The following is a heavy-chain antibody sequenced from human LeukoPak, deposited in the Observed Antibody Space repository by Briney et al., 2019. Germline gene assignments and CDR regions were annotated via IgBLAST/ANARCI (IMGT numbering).Heavy chain of an antibody. CDR2: ISSGSSTI. CDR1: GFIFSSYN. Sequence: GGSLRLSCAASGFIFSSYNMNWVRQAPGKGLEWVSYISSGSSTIYYADSVRGRFTISRDNAKNSLYLQMSSLRAEDTAVYYCARDLPTSVWDSSGYHPPDYWGQGTLVTVSS. CDR3: ARDLPTSVWDSSGYHPPDY. V-gene: IGHV3-48*01. D-gene: IGHD3-22*01. J-gene: IGHJ4*02.